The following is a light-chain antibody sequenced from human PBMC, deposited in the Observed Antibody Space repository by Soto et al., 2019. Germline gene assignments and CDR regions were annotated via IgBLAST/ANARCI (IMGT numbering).Light chain of an antibody. J-gene: IGLJ3*02. V-gene: IGLV2-11*01. CDR3: SSFVDSDTVL. CDR2: DVN. Sequence: QSVLTQPRSVSGSPGQSVTIYCTGTSSDVGSYKYVSWYQHHPGKAPKLMIFDVNKRPSGVPDRFSGSNSGNAASMTISGLQREDEAYYFCSSFVDSDTVLFGGGTKLTVL. CDR1: SSDVGSYKY.